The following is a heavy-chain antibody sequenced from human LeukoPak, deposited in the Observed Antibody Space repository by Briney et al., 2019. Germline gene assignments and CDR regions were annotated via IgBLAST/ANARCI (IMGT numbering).Heavy chain of an antibody. CDR3: ARDRSSGWSFDY. V-gene: IGHV4-4*07. Sequence: SETLSLTCTVSGGSISSYYWSWIRQPAGKGLEWIGRIYTAGSTNYNPSLKSRVTMSVDTSKNQFSLRLNSLTAADTAVYYCARDRSSGWSFDYWGQGILVTVSS. CDR2: IYTAGST. J-gene: IGHJ4*02. CDR1: GGSISSYY. D-gene: IGHD6-19*01.